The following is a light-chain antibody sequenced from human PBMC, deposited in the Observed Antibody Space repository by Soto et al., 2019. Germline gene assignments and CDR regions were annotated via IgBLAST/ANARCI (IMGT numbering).Light chain of an antibody. Sequence: IALTKSEGTLSLSPGERATLSCRASRHSSSSYLGWYQQKPGQGPRLLIYGASSRATGIPDRFSGSGSGTDFALTITSLQAEDFAMYYCQQFSSYPHTFGEGTKVDIK. CDR2: GAS. CDR3: QQFSSYPHT. J-gene: IGKJ4*01. CDR1: RHSSSSY. V-gene: IGKV3-20*01.